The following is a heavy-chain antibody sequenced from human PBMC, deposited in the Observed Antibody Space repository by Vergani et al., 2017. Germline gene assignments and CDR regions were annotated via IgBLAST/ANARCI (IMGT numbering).Heavy chain of an antibody. V-gene: IGHV1-2*02. J-gene: IGHJ4*02. CDR2: INPNSGGT. CDR1: GYTSIGYY. Sequence: QVQLVQPGAEVKKPGASLKVSCKASGYTSIGYYMHWVRQAPGQGLEWMGWINPNSGGTNYAQKFQGRVTMTRDTSISTAYMELSRLRSDDTAVYYCARSRGDGFNCFDYWGQGTLVTVSS. CDR3: ARSRGDGFNCFDY. D-gene: IGHD5-24*01.